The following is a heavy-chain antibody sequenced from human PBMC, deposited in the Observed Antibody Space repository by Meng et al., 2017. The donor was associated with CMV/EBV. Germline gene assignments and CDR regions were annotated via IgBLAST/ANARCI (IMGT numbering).Heavy chain of an antibody. CDR3: ARTQHLRFDCFNI. J-gene: IGHJ3*01. CDR2: IKPDGSEK. D-gene: IGHD5-12*01. CDR1: GFTFSSYA. V-gene: IGHV3-7*01. Sequence: GESLKISCAASGFTFSSYAMHWVRQAPGKGLEWVANIKPDGSEKYYLDSVKGRFTISRDTAKSSLFLEMNSLRAEDTAMYYCARTQHLRFDCFNIWGQGTMVTVSS.